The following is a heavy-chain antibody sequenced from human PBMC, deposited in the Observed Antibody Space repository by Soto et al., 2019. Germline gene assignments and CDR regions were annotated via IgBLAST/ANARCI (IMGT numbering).Heavy chain of an antibody. CDR1: GFTFSDYY. D-gene: IGHD3-10*01. CDR3: ARGSIIRAMDV. CDR2: ISGSSDYI. V-gene: IGHV3-11*06. Sequence: PGGSLRLSCAASGFTFSDYYMSWIRQAPGKGLEWISYISGSSDYIDYADSLKGRFTISRDNAKKSLYLQMNSLRAGDTAVYFCARGSIIRAMDVWGQGTTVTVS. J-gene: IGHJ6*02.